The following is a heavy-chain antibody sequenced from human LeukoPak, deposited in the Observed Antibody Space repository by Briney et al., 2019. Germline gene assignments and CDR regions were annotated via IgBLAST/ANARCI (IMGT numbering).Heavy chain of an antibody. D-gene: IGHD1-7*01. V-gene: IGHV3-48*03. J-gene: IGHJ6*03. CDR1: GFSISSYE. CDR2: ISSSGSTI. Sequence: GGSLRLSCAASGFSISSYEMNWVRQAPGKGLGWVSYISSSGSTIYYADSVKGRFTISRDNAKNSLYLQMNSLRAEDTAVYYCARVELAPYYYYMDVWGKGTTVTVSS. CDR3: ARVELAPYYYYMDV.